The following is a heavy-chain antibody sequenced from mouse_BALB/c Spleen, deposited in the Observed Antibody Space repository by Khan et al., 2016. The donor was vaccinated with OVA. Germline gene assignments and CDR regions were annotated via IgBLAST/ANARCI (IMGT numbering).Heavy chain of an antibody. V-gene: IGHV9-2-1*01. Sequence: QIQLVQSGPELKKPGETVKISCKASGYTFTDYSMHWVKQAPGKGLKWMGWINTETGEPTYADDFKGRFAFSLETSASTAYLHINNLKNEDTATYFCASGLKYGNFDYWGQGTTLTVSS. J-gene: IGHJ2*01. CDR3: ASGLKYGNFDY. CDR1: GYTFTDYS. CDR2: INTETGEP. D-gene: IGHD2-10*02.